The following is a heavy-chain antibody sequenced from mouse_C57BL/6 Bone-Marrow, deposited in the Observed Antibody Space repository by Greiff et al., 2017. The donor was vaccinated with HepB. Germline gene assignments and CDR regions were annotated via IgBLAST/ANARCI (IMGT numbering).Heavy chain of an antibody. CDR2: IDPETGGT. V-gene: IGHV1-15*01. D-gene: IGHD4-1*01. CDR1: GNTFTDYE. CDR3: TREGWDWFDY. J-gene: IGHJ2*01. Sequence: VKLVESGAELVRPGASVTLSCKASGNTFTDYEMHWVKQTPVHGLEWIGAIDPETGGTAYNQKFKGKAILTADKSSSTAYMELRSLTSEDSAVYYCTREGWDWFDYWGQGTTLTVSS.